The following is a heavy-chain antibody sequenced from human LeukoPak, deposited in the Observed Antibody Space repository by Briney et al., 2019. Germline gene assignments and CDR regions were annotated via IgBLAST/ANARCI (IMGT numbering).Heavy chain of an antibody. V-gene: IGHV3-21*01. D-gene: IGHD5-12*01. J-gene: IGHJ3*02. CDR1: GFTFSSYS. CDR3: ARDTSGYDAFDI. Sequence: GGSLRLSCAASGFTFSSYSMNWVRQAPGKGLEWVSSISSSSSYIYYADSVKGRFTISRDNDKNSLYLQMNSLRAEDTAVYYCARDTSGYDAFDIWGQGTMVTVSS. CDR2: ISSSSSYI.